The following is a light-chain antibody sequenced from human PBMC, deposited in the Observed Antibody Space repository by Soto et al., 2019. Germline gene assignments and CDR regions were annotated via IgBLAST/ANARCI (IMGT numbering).Light chain of an antibody. J-gene: IGKJ4*01. CDR1: QDISNY. CDR2: DAS. V-gene: IGKV1-33*01. Sequence: DIPMPQSPAALCASVGDGGTITCQASQDISNYLHWYQQKPGTAPKLLIYDASNLQTGVPSRFSGSGSGTYFTFTITNLQPEDFATYYCQQYDSFPLTFGGGTKVDIK. CDR3: QQYDSFPLT.